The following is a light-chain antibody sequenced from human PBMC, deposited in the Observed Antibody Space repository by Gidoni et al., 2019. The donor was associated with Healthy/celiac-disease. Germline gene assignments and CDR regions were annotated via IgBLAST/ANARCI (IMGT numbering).Light chain of an antibody. CDR2: AAS. CDR3: QQQAT. J-gene: IGKJ4*01. CDR1: QGISSY. V-gene: IGKV1-9*01. Sequence: DIQLTQSPSFLSASVGDRVTITCWASQGISSYLAWYQQKPGKAPKLLIYAASTLQSGVPSRFSGSGSGTEFTLTISSLQPEDFATYYCQQQATFGGXTKVEIK.